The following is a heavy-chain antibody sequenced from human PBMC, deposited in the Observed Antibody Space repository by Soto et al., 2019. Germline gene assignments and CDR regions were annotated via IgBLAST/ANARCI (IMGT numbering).Heavy chain of an antibody. D-gene: IGHD5-18*01. CDR2: INPSGGST. V-gene: IGHV1-46*01. CDR3: AREAFGYSYDLDY. CDR1: GYTFTSYY. Sequence: QVQLVQSGAEVKKPGASVKVSCKASGYTFTSYYMHWVRQAPGQGLEWMGIINPSGGSTSYAQKFHGRVSMTRDTSTRTVYMELSSLRSEDTAVYYCAREAFGYSYDLDYWGQGTLVTVSS. J-gene: IGHJ4*02.